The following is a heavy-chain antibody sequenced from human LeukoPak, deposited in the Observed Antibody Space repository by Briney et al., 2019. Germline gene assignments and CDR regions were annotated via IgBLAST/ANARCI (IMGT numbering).Heavy chain of an antibody. V-gene: IGHV3-49*03. CDR1: GFTFGDYA. J-gene: IGHJ4*02. Sequence: GGSLRLSCTASGFTFGDYAMSWFRQAPGKGLGWVGFIRSKAYGGTTEYAASVKGRFTISRDDSKSIAYLQMNSLKTEDTAVYYCTCAQGVWELPTFDYWGQGTLVTVSS. D-gene: IGHD1-26*01. CDR2: IRSKAYGGTT. CDR3: TCAQGVWELPTFDY.